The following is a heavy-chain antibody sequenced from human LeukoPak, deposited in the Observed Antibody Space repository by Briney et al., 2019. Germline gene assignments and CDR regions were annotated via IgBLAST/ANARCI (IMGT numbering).Heavy chain of an antibody. J-gene: IGHJ6*03. CDR2: ISWDGGST. Sequence: GGSLRLSCADSGFTFEDYAMHWVRQAPGKGLEWVSLISWDGGSTYYADSVKGRFTISRDNSKNSLYLQMNSLRAEDTALYYCATESGYSSSGSSYYYMDVWGKGTTVTVSS. CDR1: GFTFEDYA. CDR3: ATESGYSSSGSSYYYMDV. D-gene: IGHD6-6*01. V-gene: IGHV3-43D*03.